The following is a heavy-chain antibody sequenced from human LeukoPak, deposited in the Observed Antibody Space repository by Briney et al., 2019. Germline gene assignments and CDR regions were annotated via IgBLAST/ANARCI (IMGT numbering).Heavy chain of an antibody. CDR3: AKWGDYDVLTGYYVSDY. V-gene: IGHV3-23*01. J-gene: IGHJ4*02. CDR2: MTGSGGNT. CDR1: TXXNXA. D-gene: IGHD3-9*01. Sequence: TXXNXAMSWVGXAPXKGLEWVSAMTGSGGNTYYADSVKGRFTISRDNSKNTVFLQMNSLRAADTAVYYCAKWGDYDVLTGYYVSDYWGQGTLVTVSS.